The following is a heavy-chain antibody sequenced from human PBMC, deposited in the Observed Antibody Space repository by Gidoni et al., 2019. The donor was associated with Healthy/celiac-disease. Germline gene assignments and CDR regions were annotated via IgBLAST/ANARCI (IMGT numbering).Heavy chain of an antibody. CDR3: ARDRAQTSDY. V-gene: IGHV1-18*01. J-gene: IGHJ4*02. CDR2: ISAYKGNT. CDR1: GYTFTSYD. Sequence: QVHLVRSGAEVKKPGVSGKVSCKASGYTFTSYDISCVRQAPGQGLEWMGWISAYKGNTNYAQKLQGRVTMTTDTSTSTAYVELRSLRSDDTAVYYCARDRAQTSDYWGQGTLVTVSS.